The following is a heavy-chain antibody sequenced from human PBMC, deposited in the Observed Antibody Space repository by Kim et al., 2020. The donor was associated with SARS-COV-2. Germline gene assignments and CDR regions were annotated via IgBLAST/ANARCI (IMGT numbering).Heavy chain of an antibody. Sequence: GGSLSLSFSSSLFLFLTYFLPLVRPAPGQGLEWVGLISYDVTTKVYAASVKGRFTISRDNSKNTLSLQMNSLRAEDTAVYYCASDSGGSEIDDWGPG. V-gene: IGHV3-30*04. CDR2: ISYDVTTK. CDR1: LFLFLTYF. D-gene: IGHD3-10*01. J-gene: IGHJ4*02. CDR3: ASDSGGSEIDD.